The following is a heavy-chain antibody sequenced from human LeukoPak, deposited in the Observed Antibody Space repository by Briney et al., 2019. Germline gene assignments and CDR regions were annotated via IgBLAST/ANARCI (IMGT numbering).Heavy chain of an antibody. CDR3: ARDRTRKMVVYYGMDV. V-gene: IGHV1-46*01. CDR1: GHTFTSYY. CDR2: INPSGGST. D-gene: IGHD3-22*01. Sequence: ASVKVSCKASGHTFTSYYMHWVRQAPGQGLEWMGIINPSGGSTSYAQKFQGRVTMTRDTSTSTVYMELSSLRSEDTAVYYCARDRTRKMVVYYGMDVWGQGTTVTVSS. J-gene: IGHJ6*02.